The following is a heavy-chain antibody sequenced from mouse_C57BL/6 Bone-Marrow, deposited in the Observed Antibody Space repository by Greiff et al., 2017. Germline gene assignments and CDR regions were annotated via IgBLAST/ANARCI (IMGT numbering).Heavy chain of an antibody. V-gene: IGHV1-64*01. CDR1: GYTFTSYW. D-gene: IGHD1-1*01. CDR2: IHPNSGST. Sequence: QVQLQQSGAELVKPGASVKLSCKASGYTFTSYWMHWVKQRPGQGLEWIGMIHPNSGSTNYNEKFKSKATFTADTSSNTAYMQLSSLTTEDSAIYYCARRGTTVVGGDYWGQGTTLTVSS. CDR3: ARRGTTVVGGDY. J-gene: IGHJ2*01.